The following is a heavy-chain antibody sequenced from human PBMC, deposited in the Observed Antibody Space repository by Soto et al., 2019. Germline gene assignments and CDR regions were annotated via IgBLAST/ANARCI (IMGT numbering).Heavy chain of an antibody. CDR1: GGSISSGDYY. Sequence: PSETLSLTCTVSGGSISSGDYYWSWIRQPPGKGLEWIGYIFFSGSTYYNPSLRSRVTISVDTSKNLFSLKLSSVTAADTAVYYCAREKTSAGYIVTHNGPYDYWGQGTLVTVSS. D-gene: IGHD5-12*01. V-gene: IGHV4-30-4*01. J-gene: IGHJ4*02. CDR2: IFFSGST. CDR3: AREKTSAGYIVTHNGPYDY.